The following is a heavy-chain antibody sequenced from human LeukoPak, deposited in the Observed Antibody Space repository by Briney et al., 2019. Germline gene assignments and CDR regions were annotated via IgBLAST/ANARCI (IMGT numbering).Heavy chain of an antibody. V-gene: IGHV3-73*01. J-gene: IGHJ4*02. CDR3: TRLNYDTLTLGY. CDR1: GFTFSGSA. Sequence: GGSLRLSCAASGFTFSGSAMHWVRQASGKGLEWVGRIRSKANSYATAYAASVKGRFTISRDDSKNTAYLQMNSLKTEDTAVCYCTRLNYDTLTLGYWGQGTLVTVSS. D-gene: IGHD3-9*01. CDR2: IRSKANSYAT.